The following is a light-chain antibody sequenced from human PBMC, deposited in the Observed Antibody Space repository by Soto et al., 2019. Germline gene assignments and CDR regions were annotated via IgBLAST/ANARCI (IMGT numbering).Light chain of an antibody. CDR2: GAS. CDR3: QQYDDSPWT. Sequence: EIVLTQSPGTLSLSPGDRATLSCRASQSLTGTYLAWYQQKPGQAPWLLIYGASNRATGIPDRFSGGGSGTDFTLAISRLEPEDFAVYYCQQYDDSPWTFGQGTKVDIK. V-gene: IGKV3-20*01. CDR1: QSLTGTY. J-gene: IGKJ1*01.